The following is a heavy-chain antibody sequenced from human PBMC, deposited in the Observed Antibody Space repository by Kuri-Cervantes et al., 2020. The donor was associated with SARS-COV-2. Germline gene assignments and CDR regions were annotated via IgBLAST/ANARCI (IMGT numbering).Heavy chain of an antibody. D-gene: IGHD3-22*01. CDR2: ISGSGGST. J-gene: IGHJ4*02. Sequence: GESLKISCAASGFTFSSYAMSWVRQAPGKGLEWVSAISGSGGSTYYADSVKGRFTISRDSSKNTLYLQMNSLRAEDTAVYYCARDSIRGYYDSSGYFDYWGQGTLVTVSS. CDR1: GFTFSSYA. V-gene: IGHV3-23*01. CDR3: ARDSIRGYYDSSGYFDY.